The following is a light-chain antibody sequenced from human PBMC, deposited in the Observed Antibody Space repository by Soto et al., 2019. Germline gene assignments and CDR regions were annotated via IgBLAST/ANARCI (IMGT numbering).Light chain of an antibody. J-gene: IGLJ3*02. Sequence: QAVVTQETSLTVSPGGTVTLTCGSSTGGVTSGHWPYWFQQKPGQAPRTLIYETSKKHSWTPPRFSGSLLGGKAALTLSGAQPEDVADYYCLLYYSGSRVFGGGTKVTVL. V-gene: IGLV7-46*01. CDR3: LLYYSGSRV. CDR2: ETS. CDR1: TGGVTSGHW.